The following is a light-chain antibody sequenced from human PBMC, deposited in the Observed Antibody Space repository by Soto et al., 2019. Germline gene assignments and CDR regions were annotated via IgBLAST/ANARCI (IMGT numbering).Light chain of an antibody. CDR1: NIGSKS. CDR3: SSYAGSSNV. J-gene: IGLJ1*01. Sequence: SYELTQPPSVSVAPGQTASITCGGNNIGSKSVHWYQQKPGQAPVLVVYDDSDRPSGIPERFSGSNSGNTASLTVSGLQAEDEADYYCSSYAGSSNVFGTGTKLTVL. CDR2: DDS. V-gene: IGLV3-21*02.